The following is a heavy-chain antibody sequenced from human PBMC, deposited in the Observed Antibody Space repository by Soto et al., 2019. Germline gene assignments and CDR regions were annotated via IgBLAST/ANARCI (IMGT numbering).Heavy chain of an antibody. Sequence: SETLSLTCAVSGYSISSGYYWGWIRQPPGKGLEWIGSIYHSGSTYYNPSLKSRVTISVDTSKNQFSLKLSSVTAADTAVYYCARARVAAAGNYFDYWGQGTLVTVSS. D-gene: IGHD6-13*01. CDR1: GYSISSGYY. J-gene: IGHJ4*02. CDR3: ARARVAAAGNYFDY. CDR2: IYHSGST. V-gene: IGHV4-38-2*01.